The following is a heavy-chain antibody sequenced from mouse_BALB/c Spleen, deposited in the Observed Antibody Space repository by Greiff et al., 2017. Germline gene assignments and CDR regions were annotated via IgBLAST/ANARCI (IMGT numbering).Heavy chain of an antibody. J-gene: IGHJ3*01. D-gene: IGHD2-13*01. V-gene: IGHV5-15*02. Sequence: DVHLVESGGGLVQPGGSRKLSCAASGFTFSDYGMAWVRQAPGKGPEWVAFISNLAYSIYYADTVTGRFTISRENAKNTLYLEMSSLRSEDTAMYYCARGGKLTGPFAYWGQGTLVTVSA. CDR3: ARGGKLTGPFAY. CDR2: ISNLAYSI. CDR1: GFTFSDYG.